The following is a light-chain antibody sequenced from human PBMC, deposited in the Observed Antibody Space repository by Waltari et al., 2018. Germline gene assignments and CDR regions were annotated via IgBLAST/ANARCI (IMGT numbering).Light chain of an antibody. CDR1: QSVSSN. V-gene: IGKV3-15*01. Sequence: EIVMTQSPATLSVSPGERATLSCRASQSVSSNLAWYQQKPGQAPRLLIYGASTRATGSPARFDGSGSGTEFTLTISSMQSEDFAVCYCQQYNNWPRTFGQGTKVEIK. CDR3: QQYNNWPRT. CDR2: GAS. J-gene: IGKJ1*01.